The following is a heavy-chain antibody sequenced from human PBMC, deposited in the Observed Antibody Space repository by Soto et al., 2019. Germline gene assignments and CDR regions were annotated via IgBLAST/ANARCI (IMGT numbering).Heavy chain of an antibody. J-gene: IGHJ5*02. V-gene: IGHV4-39*01. D-gene: IGHD3-22*01. CDR3: ARDYYDSSDYTTNWFDP. CDR2: IYHTGNT. Sequence: SETLSLTCTVSGGSISNSRYYWAWIRQPPGKGLEWIGSIYHTGNTYYNQSLRSRVTISVDTSKNQFSLKLTSVTAADTAVYYFARDYYDSSDYTTNWFDPWGQGTLVTVSS. CDR1: GGSISNSRYY.